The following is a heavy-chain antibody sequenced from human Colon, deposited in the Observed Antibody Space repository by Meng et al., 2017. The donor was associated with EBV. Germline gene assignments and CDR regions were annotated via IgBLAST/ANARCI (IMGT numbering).Heavy chain of an antibody. CDR3: ARGGYYSFDY. V-gene: IGHV4-4*02. J-gene: IGHJ4*02. CDR1: GGSISSVYW. Sequence: QRPLQESGPGLVKPSETLSLTGPVSGGSISSVYWWTWVRQSPGKGLEWIGEIYHSGSTNYNPSLKSRVTISVDKSKNQFSLKLTSVTAADTAVYYCARGGYYSFDYWGQIPAWSPSPQ. D-gene: IGHD5-18*01. CDR2: IYHSGST.